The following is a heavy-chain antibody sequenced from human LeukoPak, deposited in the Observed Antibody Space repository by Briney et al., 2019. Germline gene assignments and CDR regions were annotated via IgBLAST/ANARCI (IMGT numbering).Heavy chain of an antibody. CDR2: ISSSSSYI. J-gene: IGHJ5*02. D-gene: IGHD6-6*01. Sequence: GGSLRLSCAASGFTFSSYSMNWVRQAPGKGLEWVSSISSSSSYIYYADSVKGRFTISRDNAKNSLYLQMNSLRAEDTAVYYCARDRLSRIAARPDWFDHWGQGTLVTVSS. CDR1: GFTFSSYS. CDR3: ARDRLSRIAARPDWFDH. V-gene: IGHV3-21*01.